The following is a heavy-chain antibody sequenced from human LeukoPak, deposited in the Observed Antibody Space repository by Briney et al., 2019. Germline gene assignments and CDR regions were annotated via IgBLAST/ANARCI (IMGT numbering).Heavy chain of an antibody. V-gene: IGHV1-3*01. CDR3: ARDFSSSWYVFGY. CDR2: ISAGNGNT. D-gene: IGHD6-13*01. Sequence: GASVKVSCKASGYTFTSYVIHWVRQAPGQRPEWMGWISAGNGNTKYSQKFQGRVTITRDTSASTAYMELSSLRSEDTAVYHCARDFSSSWYVFGYWGQGILVTVSS. J-gene: IGHJ4*02. CDR1: GYTFTSYV.